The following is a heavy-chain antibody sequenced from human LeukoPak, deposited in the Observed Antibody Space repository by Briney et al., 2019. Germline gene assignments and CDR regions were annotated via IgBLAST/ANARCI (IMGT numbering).Heavy chain of an antibody. Sequence: GGSLRLSCSASGFTFSSYAMHWVRQAPGKGLEYVSAISSSGATTYYADSVKGRFTISRDNSKNTLYLQMSSLRPEDTAVYYCVKIVMAGGYFDYWGQGTLGPVSS. V-gene: IGHV3-64*03. D-gene: IGHD3-16*01. J-gene: IGHJ4*02. CDR2: ISSSGATT. CDR1: GFTFSSYA. CDR3: VKIVMAGGYFDY.